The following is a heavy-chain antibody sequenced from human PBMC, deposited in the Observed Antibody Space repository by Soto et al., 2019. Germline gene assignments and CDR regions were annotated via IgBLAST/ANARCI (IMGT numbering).Heavy chain of an antibody. CDR1: GGTFSSYA. D-gene: IGHD3-22*01. J-gene: IGHJ5*02. Sequence: QVQLVQSGAEVKKPGSSVKVSCKASGGTFSSYAISWVRQAPGQGLEWMGGIIPIFGTANYAQKFQGRVTITADESTSTADMELSSRRSEDTAVYYCARAAYYYDSSGYYLNWFDPWGQGTLVTVSS. CDR2: IIPIFGTA. CDR3: ARAAYYYDSSGYYLNWFDP. V-gene: IGHV1-69*12.